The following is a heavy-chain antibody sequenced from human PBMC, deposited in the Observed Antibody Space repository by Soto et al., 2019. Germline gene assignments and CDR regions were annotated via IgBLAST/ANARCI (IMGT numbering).Heavy chain of an antibody. Sequence: EVQLVESGGGLVKPGGSLRLSCAASGFTFSSYSMNWVRQAPGKGLEWVSSISSSSSYIYYADSVKGRFTISRDNAKNSLDLQMNSLRAEDTAVYYCARDGGRPLRRIAVAGLYYWGQGTLVTVSS. V-gene: IGHV3-21*01. CDR3: ARDGGRPLRRIAVAGLYY. D-gene: IGHD6-19*01. J-gene: IGHJ4*02. CDR2: ISSSSSYI. CDR1: GFTFSSYS.